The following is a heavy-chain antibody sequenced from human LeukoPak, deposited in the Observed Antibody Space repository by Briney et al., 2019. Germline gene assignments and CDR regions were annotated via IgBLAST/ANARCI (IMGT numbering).Heavy chain of an antibody. Sequence: GGSLRLSCAASGFTFSSYWMSWVRQAPGKGLEWVANIKQDGSEKYYVDSVKGRFTISRDNAKNSLYLQMNSLRAEDTAVYYCARDNWGYDFWSGYYGFDYWGQGTLVTVSS. CDR1: GFTFSSYW. CDR3: ARDNWGYDFWSGYYGFDY. CDR2: IKQDGSEK. D-gene: IGHD3-3*01. J-gene: IGHJ4*02. V-gene: IGHV3-7*01.